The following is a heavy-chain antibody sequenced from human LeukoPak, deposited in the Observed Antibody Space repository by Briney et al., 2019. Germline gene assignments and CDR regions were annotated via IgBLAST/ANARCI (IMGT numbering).Heavy chain of an antibody. CDR1: GFTFSSYG. D-gene: IGHD6-6*01. CDR3: AKDQGFGYSSSRGIDY. Sequence: GGSLRLSCAASGFTFSSYGMHWVRQAPGKGLEWVAFIRYDGSNKYYADSVKGRFTISRDNSKNTLYLQMNSLRAEDTAVYYCAKDQGFGYSSSRGIDYWGQGILVTVSS. CDR2: IRYDGSNK. J-gene: IGHJ4*02. V-gene: IGHV3-30*02.